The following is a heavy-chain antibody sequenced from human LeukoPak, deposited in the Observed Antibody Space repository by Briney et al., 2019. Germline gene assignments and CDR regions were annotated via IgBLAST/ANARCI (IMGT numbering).Heavy chain of an antibody. CDR1: GGTFSSYA. V-gene: IGHV1-69*13. Sequence: RASVKVSCKASGGTFSSYAISWVRQAPGQGLEWMGGIIPIFGTANYAQKFQGRVTITADESTSTAYMELSSLTSEDTAVYYCARAIRYQLLSDYWGQGTLVTVSS. J-gene: IGHJ4*02. D-gene: IGHD2-2*01. CDR2: IIPIFGTA. CDR3: ARAIRYQLLSDY.